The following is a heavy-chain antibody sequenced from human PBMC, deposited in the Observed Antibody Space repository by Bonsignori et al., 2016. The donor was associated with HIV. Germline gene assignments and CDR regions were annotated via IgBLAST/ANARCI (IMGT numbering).Heavy chain of an antibody. CDR2: INHTGGT. V-gene: IGHV4-34*01. D-gene: IGHD2-21*01. Sequence: SETLSLTCAVYGGSFSGNFWSWIRQAPGQGLEWIGEINHTGGTNYNPTLKSRVTMSVDTSKNQVSLNVTSVTDADTAVYYCSRELPLVRRRRFFDSWGPGNPGHRLL. J-gene: IGHJ4*02. CDR1: GGSFSGNF. CDR3: SRELPLVRRRRFFDS.